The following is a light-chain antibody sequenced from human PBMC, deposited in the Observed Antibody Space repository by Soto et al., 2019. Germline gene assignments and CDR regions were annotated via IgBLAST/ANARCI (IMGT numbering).Light chain of an antibody. CDR3: QHYDCSPIT. CDR1: QSVSNNY. J-gene: IGKJ5*01. CDR2: GAS. Sequence: LTLSPGTLSLSTGKRSPLSCRASQSVSNNYLAWYQQKPGQAPRLLIYGASNRATGIPDRFSGSGSGTDFTLTISRLEPEDFAAYYCQHYDCSPITFGQGTRLEIK. V-gene: IGKV3-20*01.